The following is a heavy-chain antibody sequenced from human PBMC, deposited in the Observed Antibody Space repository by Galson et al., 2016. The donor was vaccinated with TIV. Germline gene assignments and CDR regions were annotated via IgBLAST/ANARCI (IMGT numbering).Heavy chain of an antibody. Sequence: SLRLSCADSRSTFSSSWMNWVRQAPGKGLEWVAVTSYDGSYKFYADSVTGRFTVSRDNSRNTLYLQMNSLRAEDTAVYYCAKEVRGYSYGFNAFDIWGQGTMVTVSS. CDR3: AKEVRGYSYGFNAFDI. J-gene: IGHJ3*02. CDR1: RSTFSSSW. CDR2: TSYDGSYK. D-gene: IGHD5-18*01. V-gene: IGHV3-30*18.